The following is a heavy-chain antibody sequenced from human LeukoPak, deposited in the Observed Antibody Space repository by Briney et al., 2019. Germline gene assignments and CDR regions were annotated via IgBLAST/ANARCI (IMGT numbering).Heavy chain of an antibody. V-gene: IGHV3-20*04. J-gene: IGHJ4*02. D-gene: IGHD1-26*01. CDR3: ASGGIYYGAAFDF. CDR2: INWNGGST. CDR1: GFTFSTYG. Sequence: GGSLRLSCAASGFTFSTYGMTWVRQAPGKGLEWVSGINWNGGSTGYADSVKGRFTISRDNAKNSLYLQMNSLRAEDTALYYCASGGIYYGAAFDFWGQGSLVTVSS.